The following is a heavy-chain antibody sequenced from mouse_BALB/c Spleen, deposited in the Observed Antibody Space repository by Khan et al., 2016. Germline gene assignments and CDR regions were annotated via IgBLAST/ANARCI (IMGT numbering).Heavy chain of an antibody. V-gene: IGHV5-6-5*01. D-gene: IGHD1-1*01. J-gene: IGHJ2*01. Sequence: EVELVESGGGLVKPGGSLKLSCAASGFTFSSYAMSWVRQTPEKRLEWVASISSGGNTFYPDSLKGRFTISTDNARNILNLQMSSLRSEDTAMYYCTRGVTTVVYYFDSWGQGTTLTVSS. CDR3: TRGVTTVVYYFDS. CDR2: ISSGGNT. CDR1: GFTFSSYA.